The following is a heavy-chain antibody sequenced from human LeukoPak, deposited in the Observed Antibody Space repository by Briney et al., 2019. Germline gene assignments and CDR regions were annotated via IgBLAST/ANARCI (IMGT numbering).Heavy chain of an antibody. V-gene: IGHV4-59*01. J-gene: IGHJ6*03. Sequence: SETLSLTCTVPSGSISTYYWSWIRQPPGKGLEWLGYMHYSGSTNYNPSLNSRITMSVDTSKNQFSLKLSSVTAADTAVYYCATFYSFSAYYYYYMDVWGKGTTVTVSS. D-gene: IGHD6-13*01. CDR2: MHYSGST. CDR1: SGSISTYY. CDR3: ATFYSFSAYYYYYMDV.